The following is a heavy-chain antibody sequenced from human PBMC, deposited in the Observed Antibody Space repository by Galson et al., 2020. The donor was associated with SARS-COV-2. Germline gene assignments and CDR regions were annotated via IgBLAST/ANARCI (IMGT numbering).Heavy chain of an antibody. J-gene: IGHJ5*02. CDR2: INHSGST. Sequence: SQASETLSLTCAVYGASFSDYYWSWLRQPPGKGLEWIGEINHSGSTNYNPSLKSRVTMSVDTSKKQFSLKLSSVTAADTAVYYCFPPPELLWSRWFDPWGQGTLVTVSS. CDR1: GASFSDYY. V-gene: IGHV4-34*01. CDR3: FPPPELLWSRWFDP. D-gene: IGHD1-26*01.